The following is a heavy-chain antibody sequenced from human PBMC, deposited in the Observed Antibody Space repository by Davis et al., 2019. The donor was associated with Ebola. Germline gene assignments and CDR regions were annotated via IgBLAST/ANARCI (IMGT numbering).Heavy chain of an antibody. J-gene: IGHJ6*02. V-gene: IGHV3-21*01. CDR2: ISSRSNYI. CDR3: ARESITIFGVVIIPYGMDV. Sequence: GESLKISCAASGFTFSTYSMNWVRQAPGKGLEWVSSISSRSNYIYYADSVKGRFTISRDNAKHSLYLQMNSLRAEDTAVYYCARESITIFGVVIIPYGMDVWGQGTTVTVSS. D-gene: IGHD3-3*01. CDR1: GFTFSTYS.